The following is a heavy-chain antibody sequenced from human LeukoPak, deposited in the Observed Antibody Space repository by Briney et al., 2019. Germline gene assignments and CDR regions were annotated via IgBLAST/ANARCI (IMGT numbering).Heavy chain of an antibody. CDR3: AYSGSYGHLGY. Sequence: SETLSLTCTVSGGSISSNAYYWAWIRQPPGKGLEWIGSIYSSVSTYYNSSLKSRVTISVDTSKNQFSLRLSSVTAADTALYYCAYSGSYGHLGYWGQGIPVTVSS. J-gene: IGHJ4*02. D-gene: IGHD1-26*01. CDR1: GGSISSNAYY. V-gene: IGHV4-39*01. CDR2: IYSSVST.